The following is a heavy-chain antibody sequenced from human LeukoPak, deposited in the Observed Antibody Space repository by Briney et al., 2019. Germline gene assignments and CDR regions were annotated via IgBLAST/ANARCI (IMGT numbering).Heavy chain of an antibody. Sequence: GGSLRLSCAASRFTFSSYSMTWVRQAPGKGLEWVSTISSSAVSTYYADFVKGLFTISRDNSKNTLYLQMNSLRADDTAVYYCARYCSGASCYSGLDYWGQGTLVTVSS. CDR3: ARYCSGASCYSGLDY. V-gene: IGHV3-23*01. CDR1: RFTFSSYS. J-gene: IGHJ4*02. CDR2: ISSSAVST. D-gene: IGHD2-2*01.